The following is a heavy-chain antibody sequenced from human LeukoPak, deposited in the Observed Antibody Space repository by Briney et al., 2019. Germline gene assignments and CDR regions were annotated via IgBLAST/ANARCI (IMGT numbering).Heavy chain of an antibody. D-gene: IGHD6-6*01. CDR3: ARVSSSSYY. CDR1: GYIFTDYY. CDR2: INPNSGGT. V-gene: IGHV1-2*06. Sequence: ASVKVSCKASGYIFTDYYMHWVRQAPGQELGWMGRINPNSGGTNYAQKFQGRVTMTRDTSISTAYMELSRLRSDDTAVYYCARVSSSSYYWGQGTLVTVSS. J-gene: IGHJ4*02.